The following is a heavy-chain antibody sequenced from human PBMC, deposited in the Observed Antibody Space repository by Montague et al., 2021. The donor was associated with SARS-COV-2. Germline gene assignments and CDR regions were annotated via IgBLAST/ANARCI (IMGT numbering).Heavy chain of an antibody. CDR1: GGSISSGGYY. Sequence: TLSLTCTVSGGSISSGGYYWSWIRQHLGKGLEWIGYIYYSGSTYYNPSLKSRVTLSVDTSKNQFSLKLSSVTAADTAVYYCARARITMIVVVNAFDIWGQGTLVTVSS. D-gene: IGHD3-22*01. J-gene: IGHJ3*02. CDR3: ARARITMIVVVNAFDI. V-gene: IGHV4-31*03. CDR2: IYYSGST.